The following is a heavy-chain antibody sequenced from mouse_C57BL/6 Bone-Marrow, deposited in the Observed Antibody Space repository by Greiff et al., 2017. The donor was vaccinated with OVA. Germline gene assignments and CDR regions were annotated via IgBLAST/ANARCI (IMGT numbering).Heavy chain of an antibody. V-gene: IGHV1-76*01. CDR3: ARRDYYGSDY. Sequence: VQVVESGAELVRPGASVKLSCKASGYTFTDYYINWVKQRPGQGLEWIARIYPGSGNTYYNEKFKGKATLTAEKSSSTAYMQLSSLTSEDSAVYFCARRDYYGSDYWGQGTTLTVSS. D-gene: IGHD1-1*01. CDR2: IYPGSGNT. CDR1: GYTFTDYY. J-gene: IGHJ2*01.